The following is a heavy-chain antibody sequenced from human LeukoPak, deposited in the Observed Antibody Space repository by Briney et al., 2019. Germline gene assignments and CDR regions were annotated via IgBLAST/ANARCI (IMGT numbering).Heavy chain of an antibody. Sequence: GGSLRLSCAASGFTVSSNYMSWVRQAPGKGLEWVSVIYSGGSTYYADSVKGRFTISRDNSKNTLYLQMNSLRAEDTAVYYCARDGGYCSSSTGCYSRAEYYYYGLDVWGQGTTVTVS. D-gene: IGHD2-2*02. CDR3: ARDGGYCSSSTGCYSRAEYYYYGLDV. CDR1: GFTVSSNY. V-gene: IGHV3-53*01. CDR2: IYSGGST. J-gene: IGHJ6*02.